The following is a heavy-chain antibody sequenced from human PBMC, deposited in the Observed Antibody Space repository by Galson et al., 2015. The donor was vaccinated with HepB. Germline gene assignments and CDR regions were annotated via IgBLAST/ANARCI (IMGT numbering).Heavy chain of an antibody. V-gene: IGHV3-21*01. D-gene: IGHD3-10*01. CDR3: ARDLRDGVRGY. J-gene: IGHJ4*02. CDR1: GFTFSSYS. CDR2: ISSSSSYI. Sequence: SLRLSCAASGFTFSSYSMNWVRQAPGKGLEWVSSISSSSSYIYYADSVKGRFTISRDNAKNSLYLQMNSLRAEDTAVYYCARDLRDGVRGYWGQGTLVTVSS.